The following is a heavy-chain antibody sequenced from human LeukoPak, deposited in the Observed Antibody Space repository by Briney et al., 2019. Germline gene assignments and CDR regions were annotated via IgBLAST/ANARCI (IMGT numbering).Heavy chain of an antibody. CDR1: GFTFSSYS. J-gene: IGHJ4*02. CDR2: ISSSSSYI. V-gene: IGHV3-21*01. D-gene: IGHD3/OR15-3a*01. CDR3: ARDQYDTWSRRGNFDS. Sequence: GGSLRLSCAASGFTFSSYSMNWVRQAPGKGLEWVSSISSSSSYIYYADSVKGRFTISRDNAKNSLYLQMNSLRAEDTAVYYCARDQYDTWSRRGNFDSWGQGTLVIVSS.